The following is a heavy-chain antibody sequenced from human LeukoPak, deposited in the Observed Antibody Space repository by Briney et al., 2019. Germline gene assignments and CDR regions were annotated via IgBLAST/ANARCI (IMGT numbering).Heavy chain of an antibody. CDR1: GFTFSNYA. CDR3: AKDHNYYGSGRGEDY. Sequence: GVSLRLSCAASGFTFSNYAISWVRQAPGKGLEWVSSISGSGGNTYYADSVKGRFTVSRDNSKNTLSLQMNSLRAEDTAVYYCAKDHNYYGSGRGEDYWGQGALVTVSA. CDR2: ISGSGGNT. V-gene: IGHV3-23*01. D-gene: IGHD3-10*01. J-gene: IGHJ4*02.